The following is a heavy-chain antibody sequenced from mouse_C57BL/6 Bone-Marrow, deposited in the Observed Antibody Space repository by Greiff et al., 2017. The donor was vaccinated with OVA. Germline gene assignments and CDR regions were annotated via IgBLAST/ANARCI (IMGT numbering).Heavy chain of an antibody. D-gene: IGHD2-4*01. V-gene: IGHV1-26*01. CDR2: INPNNGGT. CDR3: ARGDYDSWFAY. Sequence: SGYTFTDYYMNWVKQSHGKSLEWIGDINPNNGGTSYNQKFKGKATLTVDKSSSTAYMELRSLTSEDSAVYYCARGDYDSWFAYWGQGTLVTVSA. J-gene: IGHJ3*01. CDR1: GYTFTDYY.